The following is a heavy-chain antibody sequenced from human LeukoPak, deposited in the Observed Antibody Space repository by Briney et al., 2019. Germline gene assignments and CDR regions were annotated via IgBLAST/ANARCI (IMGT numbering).Heavy chain of an antibody. CDR3: ATHSSGSYGRVFDY. Sequence: KSSETLSLTCSVTGDSTSKYFWSWIRQPPGKGPECIGHIYDSGSTNYNPSLKSRVTISIDTSKNQFFLKLTSVTAADTAVYYCATHSSGSYGRVFDYWGQGTLVTVSS. D-gene: IGHD3-22*01. CDR2: IYDSGST. CDR1: GDSTSKYF. J-gene: IGHJ4*02. V-gene: IGHV4-59*01.